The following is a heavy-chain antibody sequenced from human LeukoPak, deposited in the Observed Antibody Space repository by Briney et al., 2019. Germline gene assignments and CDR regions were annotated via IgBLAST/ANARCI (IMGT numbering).Heavy chain of an antibody. CDR3: SRDRHCIGSTCYGL. CDR2: ISDSGSTK. D-gene: IGHD2-2*01. Sequence: GGSLRLSCAASGFTFSSYEMNWVRQAPGKGLEWVSYISDSGSTKYYADSVKGRFIISRDNSKDTLYLQMNSLRAEDTAVYYCSRDRHCIGSTCYGLWGQGTRVTVSS. CDR1: GFTFSSYE. J-gene: IGHJ4*02. V-gene: IGHV3-48*03.